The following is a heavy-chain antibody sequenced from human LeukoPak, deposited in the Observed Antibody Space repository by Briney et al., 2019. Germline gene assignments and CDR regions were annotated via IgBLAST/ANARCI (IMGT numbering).Heavy chain of an antibody. CDR2: ISAYNGNT. V-gene: IGHV1-18*04. D-gene: IGHD2-15*01. CDR1: GYTFTSYG. CDR3: ATAFQVAATYDY. J-gene: IGHJ4*02. Sequence: ASVKVSCKASGYTFTSYGISWVRQAPGQGLEWMGWISAYNGNTNYAQKLQGRVTMTEDTSTDTAYMELSSLRSEDTAVYYCATAFQVAATYDYWGQGTLVTVSS.